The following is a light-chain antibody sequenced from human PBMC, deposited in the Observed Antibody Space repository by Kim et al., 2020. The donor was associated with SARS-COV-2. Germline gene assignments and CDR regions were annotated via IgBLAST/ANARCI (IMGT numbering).Light chain of an antibody. V-gene: IGLV6-57*04. CDR1: SGSIDDNY. J-gene: IGLJ2*01. CDR2: EDD. Sequence: NFMLTQPHSVSESPGKTVTISCTRSSGSIDDNYVQWYQQRPGGVPTTVIYEDDQRPSGVSDRFSCSIDNSSNSASLTISGLRTEDEADYYCQSYNRDNVLFGGGTQLTVL. CDR3: QSYNRDNVL.